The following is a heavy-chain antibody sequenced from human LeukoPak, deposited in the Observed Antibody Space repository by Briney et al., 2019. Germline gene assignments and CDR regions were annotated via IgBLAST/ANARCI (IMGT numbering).Heavy chain of an antibody. Sequence: SETLSLTCTVSGGSISSSSYYWGWIRQPPGKGLEWIGSIYYSGSTYYNPSLKSRVTISVDTSKNQFSLKLTSVTAADTAVYYCARGSGAGDSPWFDPWGQGTLVTVSS. J-gene: IGHJ5*02. V-gene: IGHV4-39*07. CDR3: ARGSGAGDSPWFDP. D-gene: IGHD6-19*01. CDR2: IYYSGST. CDR1: GGSISSSSYY.